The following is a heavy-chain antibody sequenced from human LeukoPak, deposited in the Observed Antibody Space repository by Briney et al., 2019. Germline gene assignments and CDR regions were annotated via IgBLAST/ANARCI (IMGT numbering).Heavy chain of an antibody. Sequence: ASVKVSCKTSGYTFTGYDINWVRQAAGQGFEWMGWMHPNSGDTGYAHNLQGRITITRDSSTATVFMELSSLRSEDTATYYCARGRLNGNVDFWGQGTLVTVSS. J-gene: IGHJ4*02. V-gene: IGHV1-8*01. D-gene: IGHD1-20*01. CDR2: MHPNSGDT. CDR1: GYTFTGYD. CDR3: ARGRLNGNVDF.